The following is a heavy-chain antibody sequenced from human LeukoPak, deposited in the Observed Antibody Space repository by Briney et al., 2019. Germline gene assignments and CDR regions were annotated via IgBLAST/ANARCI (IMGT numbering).Heavy chain of an antibody. V-gene: IGHV4-39*07. CDR1: GGSISSSSYY. CDR2: IYYSGST. J-gene: IGHJ4*02. D-gene: IGHD4-23*01. Sequence: SGTLSLTCAVSGGSISSSSYYWGWIRQPPGKGLEWIGSIYYSGSTYYNPSLKSRVTISVDTSKNQFSLKLSSVTAADTAVYYCARADYGGNLDYWGQGTLVTVSS. CDR3: ARADYGGNLDY.